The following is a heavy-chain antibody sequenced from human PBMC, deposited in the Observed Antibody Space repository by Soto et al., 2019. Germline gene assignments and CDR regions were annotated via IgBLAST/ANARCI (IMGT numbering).Heavy chain of an antibody. CDR2: IHHSGPT. V-gene: IGHV4-31*01. CDR1: GGSIGSGAYY. Sequence: QVQLQESGPGLVKPSQTLSLTCSVSGGSIGSGAYYWSWIRQFPGKGLEWIGYIHHSGPTLYNAHLKNQLAKSQDTSTNQISMKLSSVTAADTALYYCARSNYADGYYYGIDVWGQGTTVSVS. D-gene: IGHD4-4*01. J-gene: IGHJ6*02. CDR3: ARSNYADGYYYGIDV.